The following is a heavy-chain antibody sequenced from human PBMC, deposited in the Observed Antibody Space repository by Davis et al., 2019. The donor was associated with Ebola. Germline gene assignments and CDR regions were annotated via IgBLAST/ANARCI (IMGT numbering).Heavy chain of an antibody. V-gene: IGHV3-74*01. D-gene: IGHD4-17*01. CDR2: INGDGTST. CDR3: AKLLGSYYGDYAY. CDR1: GFTFSNYW. J-gene: IGHJ4*02. Sequence: HTGGSLRLSCAASGFTFSNYWMHWVRHAPGKGLVWVSRINGDGTSTDFADSVKGRFTISRDNSKYTLFLQMNSLRAEDTAVYYCAKLLGSYYGDYAYWGQGTLVTVSS.